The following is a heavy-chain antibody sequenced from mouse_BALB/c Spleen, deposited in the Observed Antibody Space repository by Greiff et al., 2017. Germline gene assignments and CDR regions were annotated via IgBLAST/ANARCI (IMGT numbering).Heavy chain of an antibody. J-gene: IGHJ1*01. CDR1: GYTFTDYE. D-gene: IGHD1-1*01. Sequence: QVHVKQSGAELVRPGASVTLSCKASGYTFTDYEMHWVKQTPVHGLEWIGAIDPETGGTAYNQKFKGKATLTADKSSSTAYMELRSLTSEDSAVYYCTRRYYGSSYWYFDVWGAGTTVTVSS. CDR3: TRRYYGSSYWYFDV. CDR2: IDPETGGT. V-gene: IGHV1-15*01.